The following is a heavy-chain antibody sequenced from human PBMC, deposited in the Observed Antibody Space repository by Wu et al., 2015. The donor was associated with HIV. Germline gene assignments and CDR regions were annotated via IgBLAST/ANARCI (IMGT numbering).Heavy chain of an antibody. J-gene: IGHJ4*02. CDR3: VRGKSCCGGRRYCNGADCFNWDFEH. D-gene: IGHD2-21*01. CDR1: NYTFSSYG. CDR2: INAYHRDT. V-gene: IGHV1-18*01. Sequence: QVQLVQSGAEVKKPGASVKVSCKSFNYTFSSYGIDWVRQAPGQRLEWLGRINAYHRDTNYAQKFQGRVIVTTDPLTTTAYMELRSLTSDDTAKYYCVRGKSCCGGRRYCNGADCFNWDFEHWGQGTLIIVSS.